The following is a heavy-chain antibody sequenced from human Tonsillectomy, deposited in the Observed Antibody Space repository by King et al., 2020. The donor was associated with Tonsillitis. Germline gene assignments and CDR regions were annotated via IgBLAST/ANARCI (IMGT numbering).Heavy chain of an antibody. CDR2: ISYDGSNK. D-gene: IGHD3-16*02. CDR1: GFTFRSYG. J-gene: IGHJ4*02. CDR3: AREEAYYDYVWGSYLFV. Sequence: VQLVESGGGVVQPGRSLRLSCAASGFTFRSYGMHWVRQAPGKGLEWVAVISYDGSNKYYADSVKGRFTISRDNSKNTLYLQMNSLRAEDTAVYYCAREEAYYDYVWGSYLFVWGQGTLVTVSS. V-gene: IGHV3-33*05.